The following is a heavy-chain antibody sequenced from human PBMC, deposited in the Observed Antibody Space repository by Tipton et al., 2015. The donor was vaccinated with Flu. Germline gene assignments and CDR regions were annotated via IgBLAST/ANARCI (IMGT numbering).Heavy chain of an antibody. CDR3: ARERGGVTIGFDY. CDR1: GGSISSGSYY. J-gene: IGHJ4*02. Sequence: TLSLTCTVSGGSISSGSYYWSWIRQPAGKGLEWIGRIYTSGSTNYNPSLKSRVTISGDTSKNQFSLKLSSVTAADTAVYYCARERGGVTIGFDYWGQGTLVTVSS. CDR2: IYTSGST. V-gene: IGHV4-61*02. D-gene: IGHD3-9*01.